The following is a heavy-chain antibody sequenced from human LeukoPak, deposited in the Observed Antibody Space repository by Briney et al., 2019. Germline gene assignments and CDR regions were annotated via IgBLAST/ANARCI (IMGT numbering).Heavy chain of an antibody. CDR1: GFIVSSNY. Sequence: GGSLRLSCAASGFIVSSNYMNWVRQAPGKGLEWVSVLYSGGHTYYTDSVKGRFTISRDISNNTLYLHMNSLRPDDTAVYYCARSTRDGYNHYHYYYMDVWGKGTTVTVSS. V-gene: IGHV3-53*01. D-gene: IGHD5-24*01. CDR3: ARSTRDGYNHYHYYYMDV. CDR2: LYSGGHT. J-gene: IGHJ6*03.